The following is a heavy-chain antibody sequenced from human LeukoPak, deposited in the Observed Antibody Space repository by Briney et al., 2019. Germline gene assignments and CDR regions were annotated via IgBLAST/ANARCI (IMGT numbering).Heavy chain of an antibody. J-gene: IGHJ3*02. CDR3: ARVRDYDYVWGRREDAFDI. Sequence: GGSLRLSCTASGFIFSTYWMHWVRQAPGKGLVWVSRINSVGSSTNYADSVKGRFTISRDNAKNMLYLQMNSLRAEDTAVYYCARVRDYDYVWGRREDAFDIWGQGTMVAVSS. D-gene: IGHD3-16*01. V-gene: IGHV3-74*01. CDR1: GFIFSTYW. CDR2: INSVGSST.